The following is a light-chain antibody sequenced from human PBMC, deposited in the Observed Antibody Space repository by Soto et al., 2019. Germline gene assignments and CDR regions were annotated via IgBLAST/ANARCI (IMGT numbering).Light chain of an antibody. V-gene: IGKV3-20*01. CDR1: QSLTGHF. CDR2: GAS. CDR3: QQYSTSPRT. J-gene: IGKJ2*01. Sequence: ETVLTQSPGTLSLSPGETATLSCRASQSLTGHFFAWYQQRPGQAPKVLIYGASYRAPGIPDRFSGSGSGTDFTLTISRLEPEDFAVYYCQQYSTSPRTFGQGTKLEIK.